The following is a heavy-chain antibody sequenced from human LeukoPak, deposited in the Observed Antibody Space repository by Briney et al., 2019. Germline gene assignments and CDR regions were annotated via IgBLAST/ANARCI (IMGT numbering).Heavy chain of an antibody. V-gene: IGHV3-21*01. Sequence: GGSLRLSCAASGLTHSSYSTNWLPQAPGKRLEWVSSISSSSSYIYYADSVKGRFTISRDNAKNSLYLQMNSLRAEDTAVYYCAGEYYYDSSGPDAFDIWGQGTMVTVSS. J-gene: IGHJ3*02. CDR2: ISSSSSYI. CDR1: GLTHSSYS. D-gene: IGHD3-22*01. CDR3: AGEYYYDSSGPDAFDI.